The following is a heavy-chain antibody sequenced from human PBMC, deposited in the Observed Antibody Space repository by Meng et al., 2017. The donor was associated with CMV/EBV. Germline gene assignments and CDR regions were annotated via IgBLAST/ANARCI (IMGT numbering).Heavy chain of an antibody. D-gene: IGHD2-2*02. Sequence: ASVKVSCKASGYTFTSYDINWVRQATGQGLEWMGWMNPNSGNTGYAQKFQGRVTITRNTSISTAYMELSSLRSEDTAVYYCARDCSSTSCYMEELNWFDPWGQGTLVTVSS. CDR1: GYTFTSYD. V-gene: IGHV1-8*03. J-gene: IGHJ5*02. CDR2: MNPNSGNT. CDR3: ARDCSSTSCYMEELNWFDP.